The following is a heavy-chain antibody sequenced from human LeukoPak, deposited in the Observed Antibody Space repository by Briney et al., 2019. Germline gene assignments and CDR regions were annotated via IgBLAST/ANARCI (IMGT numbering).Heavy chain of an antibody. V-gene: IGHV4-61*01. Sequence: SETLSLTCTVPGGSVSSGSCYWSWIRQPPGKGLEWIGYIYYSGSTNYNPSLKSRVTISVDTSKNQFSLKLSSVTAADTAVYYCARDGSGSSSSWYPFDYWGQGTLVTVSS. J-gene: IGHJ4*02. CDR2: IYYSGST. CDR1: GGSVSSGSCY. D-gene: IGHD6-13*01. CDR3: ARDGSGSSSSWYPFDY.